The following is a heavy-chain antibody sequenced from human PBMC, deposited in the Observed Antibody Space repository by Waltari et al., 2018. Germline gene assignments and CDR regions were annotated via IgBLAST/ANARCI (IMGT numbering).Heavy chain of an antibody. V-gene: IGHV2-5*02. CDR3: AHRTRFLGAAYYYYYGVDV. CDR2: IYWDDHK. J-gene: IGHJ6*02. Sequence: QITLKESGPTQLELKQTLTLTCSFSGFSLTLSGEGVVWIRQPPGKALEWLALIYWDDHKVYRPSLQNRLTITKDTSKNQVVLTLANVDPADTATYFCAHRTRFLGAAYYYYYGVDVWGQGTTVTVSS. CDR1: GFSLTLSGEG. D-gene: IGHD3-16*01.